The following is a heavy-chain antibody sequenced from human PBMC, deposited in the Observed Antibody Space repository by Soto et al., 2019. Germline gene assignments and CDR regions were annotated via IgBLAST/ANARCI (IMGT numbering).Heavy chain of an antibody. CDR2: ISSSSSTI. D-gene: IGHD2-15*01. CDR1: GFTFSSYS. CDR3: AGDSADRRVPDYFDY. J-gene: IGHJ4*02. Sequence: PGGSLRLSCAASGFTFSSYSMNWVRQAPGKGLEWVSYISSSSSTIYYADSVKGRFTISRDNAKNSLYLQMNSLRDEDTAVYYCAGDSADRRVPDYFDYWGQGTLVTVSS. V-gene: IGHV3-48*02.